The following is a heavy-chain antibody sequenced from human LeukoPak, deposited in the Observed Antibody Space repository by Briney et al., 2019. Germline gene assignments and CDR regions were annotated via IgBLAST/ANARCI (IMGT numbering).Heavy chain of an antibody. V-gene: IGHV3-23*01. CDR3: AKPLYDILTGYYSGDY. CDR1: GFTFSSYA. Sequence: GGSLRLXCAASGFTFSSYAMSWVRQAPGKGLEWVSAISGSGGSTYYADSVKGRFTISRDNSKNTLYLQMNSLRAEDTAVYYCAKPLYDILTGYYSGDYWGQGILVTVSS. CDR2: ISGSGGST. D-gene: IGHD3-9*01. J-gene: IGHJ4*02.